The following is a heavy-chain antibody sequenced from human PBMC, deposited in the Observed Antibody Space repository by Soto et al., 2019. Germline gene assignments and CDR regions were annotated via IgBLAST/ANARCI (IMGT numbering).Heavy chain of an antibody. J-gene: IGHJ4*02. CDR3: ARLYRAYYDNSGYHYFDY. V-gene: IGHV5-51*01. CDR2: IYPADSDT. Sequence: PGESLKISCKGSGYSFSSYWIAWVRQMPGKGLECMGVIYPADSDTRYSPSFQGQVTISADKSISTAYLQWSSLKASDTAIYYCARLYRAYYDNSGYHYFDYWGQGTLVTVSS. D-gene: IGHD3-22*01. CDR1: GYSFSSYW.